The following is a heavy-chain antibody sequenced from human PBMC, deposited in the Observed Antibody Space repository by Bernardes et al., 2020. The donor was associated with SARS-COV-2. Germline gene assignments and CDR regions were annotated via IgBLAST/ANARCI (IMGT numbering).Heavy chain of an antibody. CDR2: ISWNSGSI. CDR1: GFTFGDYA. Sequence: GGSLRLSCAASGFTFGDYAMHWVRQAPGKGLEWVSGISWNSGSIGYADSVKGRFTISRDNAKNSLYLQMNSLRAEDTALYYCAKDISGVRWISFHYYGMDVWGQGTTVTVSS. V-gene: IGHV3-9*01. CDR3: AKDISGVRWISFHYYGMDV. D-gene: IGHD5-12*01. J-gene: IGHJ6*02.